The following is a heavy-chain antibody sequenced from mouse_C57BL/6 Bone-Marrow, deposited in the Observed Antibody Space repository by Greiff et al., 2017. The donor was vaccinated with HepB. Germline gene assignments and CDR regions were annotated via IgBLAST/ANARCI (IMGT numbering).Heavy chain of an antibody. CDR2: ISNGGGST. CDR3: ARHPHYYGSSPWYFDV. CDR1: GFTFSDYY. Sequence: EVHLVESGGGLVQPGGSLKLSCAASGFTFSDYYMYWVRQTPEKRLEWVAYISNGGGSTYYPDTGKGRVTIFRDNAKNTLYLQMSRLKSEDTAMYYCARHPHYYGSSPWYFDVWGTGTTVTVSS. V-gene: IGHV5-12*01. D-gene: IGHD1-1*01. J-gene: IGHJ1*03.